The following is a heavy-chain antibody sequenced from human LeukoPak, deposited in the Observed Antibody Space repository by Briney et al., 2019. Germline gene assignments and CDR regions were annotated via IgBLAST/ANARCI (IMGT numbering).Heavy chain of an antibody. CDR1: GFAVSSNY. V-gene: IGHV3-23*01. Sequence: GGSLRLSCAASGFAVSSNYMNWVRQAPGKGLVWVSGITGSGDTTFYADSVKGRFTISRDNSKNTLYLQMHSLRAEDTAVYYCVKDYSTIAAAANPLFDYWGQGALVTVSS. CDR2: ITGSGDTT. D-gene: IGHD6-13*01. J-gene: IGHJ4*02. CDR3: VKDYSTIAAAANPLFDY.